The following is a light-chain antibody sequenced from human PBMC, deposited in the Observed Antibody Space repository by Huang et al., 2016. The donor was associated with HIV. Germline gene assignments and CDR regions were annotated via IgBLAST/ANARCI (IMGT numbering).Light chain of an antibody. V-gene: IGKV3-15*01. J-gene: IGKJ4*01. CDR2: GAS. CDR1: QSVSSN. Sequence: EIVMTQSPATLSVSPGEGATLSCRASQSVSSNLAWYQQKPGQAPRLLIYGASTRVTGIPARFSGSGSGTEFTLTIISRQSEDSAVYYCQYYNNWPPFLTFGGGTKVEIK. CDR3: QYYNNWPPFLT.